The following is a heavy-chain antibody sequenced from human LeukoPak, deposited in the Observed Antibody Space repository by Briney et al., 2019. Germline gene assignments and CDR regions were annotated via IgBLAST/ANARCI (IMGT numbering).Heavy chain of an antibody. CDR3: ARRRADYYDSSGYYTRTWDFDY. CDR2: ISAYNGNT. Sequence: ASVKVSCKASGYTFTSYGISWVRQAPGQGLEWMGWISAYNGNTNYAQKLQGRVTMTTDTSTSTAYMELRSLRSDDTAVYYCARRRADYYDSSGYYTRTWDFDYWGQGTLVTVSS. V-gene: IGHV1-18*01. J-gene: IGHJ4*02. D-gene: IGHD3-22*01. CDR1: GYTFTSYG.